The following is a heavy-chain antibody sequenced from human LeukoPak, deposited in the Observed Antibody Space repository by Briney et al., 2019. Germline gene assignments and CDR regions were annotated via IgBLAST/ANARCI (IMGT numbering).Heavy chain of an antibody. CDR2: IYYTGST. J-gene: IGHJ3*02. V-gene: IGHV4-59*08. CDR3: ARGPRPGAGTFAFDI. CDR1: GGSISSYY. D-gene: IGHD6-19*01. Sequence: SETLSLTCTVSGGSISSYYWTWIRQPPGKGLEWIGYIYYTGSTSYSPSLKSRGTISVDTSKNQFSLRLSSVTAADTAAYYCARGPRPGAGTFAFDIWGQGTMVTVSS.